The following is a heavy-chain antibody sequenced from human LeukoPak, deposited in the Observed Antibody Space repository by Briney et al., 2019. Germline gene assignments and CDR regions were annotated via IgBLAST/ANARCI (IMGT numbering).Heavy chain of an antibody. J-gene: IGHJ4*02. CDR3: AHRSLYGSGKVRFFDF. CDR1: GFSLSTSGVG. CDR2: IYWDDDK. V-gene: IGHV2-5*02. D-gene: IGHD3-10*01. Sequence: SGPTLVNPTQTLTLTCTFSGFSLSTSGVGVGWIRQPPGKALEWLALIYWDDDKRYSPSLKSRLTITKDTSKNQVVLTMTNMDPVDTATYYCAHRSLYGSGKVRFFDFWGQGTLVTVSS.